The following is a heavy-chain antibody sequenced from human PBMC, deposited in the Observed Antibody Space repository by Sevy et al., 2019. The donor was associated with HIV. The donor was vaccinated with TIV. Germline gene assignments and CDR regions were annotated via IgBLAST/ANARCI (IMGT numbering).Heavy chain of an antibody. V-gene: IGHV3-15*01. CDR1: GFTFSNAW. J-gene: IGHJ6*02. Sequence: GGSLRLSCAASGFTFSNAWMSWVRQAPGKGLEWVGRIKSKTDGGTTDYAAPVKGRFTISRDDSKNTLYLQMNSLKTEDTAGYYCTTSPPRAYYYYGMDVWGQGTTVTVSS. CDR2: IKSKTDGGTT. CDR3: TTSPPRAYYYYGMDV.